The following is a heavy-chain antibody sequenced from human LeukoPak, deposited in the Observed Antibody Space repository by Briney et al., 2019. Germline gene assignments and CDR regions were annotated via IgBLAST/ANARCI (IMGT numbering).Heavy chain of an antibody. CDR1: GGSICVYY. CDR3: ARDPEYDSNWAPGYFDL. Sequence: SGTLSVTCAVSGGSICVYYWSCRREPPGEGRGWGGRIYHRGGAYYNPSLQSRVTMSLDTSKHQFSRRRTSVTAADTAVYYCARDPEYDSNWAPGYFDLWGRRTLVTVSS. J-gene: IGHJ2*01. CDR2: IYHRGGA. D-gene: IGHD4-11*01. V-gene: IGHV4-38-2*02.